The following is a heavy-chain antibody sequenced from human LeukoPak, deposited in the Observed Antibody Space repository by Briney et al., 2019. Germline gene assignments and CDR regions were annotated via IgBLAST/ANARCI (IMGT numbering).Heavy chain of an antibody. CDR1: VGSMSSYY. CDR2: VYCSGST. CDR3: ARHGSGTSLALDP. Sequence: SETLSLTCTVSVGSMSSYYWSWIRQPPGKGLEWLGYVYCSGSTNYNPSLKSRVTISLGTSKNQFSLKLSSVTAADTAVYYCARHGSGTSLALDPWGQGTLVTVST. D-gene: IGHD3-10*01. J-gene: IGHJ5*02. V-gene: IGHV4-59*08.